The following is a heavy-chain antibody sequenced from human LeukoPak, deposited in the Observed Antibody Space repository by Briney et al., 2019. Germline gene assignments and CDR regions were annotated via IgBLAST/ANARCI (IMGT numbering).Heavy chain of an antibody. CDR3: ARGRNGFFDY. CDR2: INSDSGRT. CDR1: GFPFSSYW. V-gene: IGHV3-74*01. Sequence: GGSLRLSCAASGFPFSSYWMHWVRQAPGKGLVWVSQINSDSGRTRYADSVKGRLTISRDNAKNTVYLQINSLRAEDTAMYYCARGRNGFFDYWGHGTLVTVSS. D-gene: IGHD5-24*01. J-gene: IGHJ4*01.